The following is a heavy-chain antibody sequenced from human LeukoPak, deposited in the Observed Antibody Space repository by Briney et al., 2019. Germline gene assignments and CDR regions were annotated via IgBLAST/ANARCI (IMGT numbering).Heavy chain of an antibody. CDR2: IWYDGSNK. CDR3: ARGSCGSTSCSLDV. J-gene: IGHJ6*02. D-gene: IGHD2-2*01. V-gene: IGHV3-33*01. CDR1: GFTFSSYG. Sequence: GGSLRLSCAASGFTFSSYGMHWVRQAPGKGLEWVAVIWYDGSNKYYADSVKGRFTISRDNAKNSLYLQMNSLRAEDTAVYYCARGSCGSTSCSLDVWGQGTTVTVS.